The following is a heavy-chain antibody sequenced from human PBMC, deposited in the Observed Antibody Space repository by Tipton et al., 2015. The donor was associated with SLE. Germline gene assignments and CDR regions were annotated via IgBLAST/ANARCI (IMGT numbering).Heavy chain of an antibody. Sequence: LRLSCVVSGFTLNTYDIHWVRQSPGKGLEWIGYIYYSGSTNYNPSLKSRVTISVDTSKNQFSLKLSSVTAADTAVYYCARSPRGGGYYPYYFDYWGQGTLVTVSS. V-gene: IGHV4-59*01. J-gene: IGHJ4*02. CDR3: ARSPRGGGYYPYYFDY. D-gene: IGHD3-3*01. CDR1: GFTLNTYD. CDR2: IYYSGST.